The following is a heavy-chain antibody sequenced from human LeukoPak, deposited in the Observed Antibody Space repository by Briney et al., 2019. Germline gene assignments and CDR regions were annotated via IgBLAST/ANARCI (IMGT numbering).Heavy chain of an antibody. CDR1: GFTLSNYE. Sequence: GGSLRLSCAASGFTLSNYEMNWVRQAPGKGLECVSYIGGGTIYYADSVKGRLTISRDNAKNSLYLQMNSLRAEDTAVYYCARDGRGSGYYYGDYYMDVWGKGTTVTVSS. CDR2: IGGGTI. D-gene: IGHD3-22*01. V-gene: IGHV3-48*03. CDR3: ARDGRGSGYYYGDYYMDV. J-gene: IGHJ6*03.